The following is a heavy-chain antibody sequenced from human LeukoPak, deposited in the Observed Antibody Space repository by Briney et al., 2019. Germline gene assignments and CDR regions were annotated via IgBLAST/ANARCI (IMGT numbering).Heavy chain of an antibody. CDR1: GGSISRYY. V-gene: IGHV4-4*07. Sequence: SETLYLTCTVAGGSISRYYWSWIRQPAGKGLEWIGRIYTSGSTNYNPSLKSRVTMSVDTSKNQFSLKLSSVTAADTAVYYCARSGYDSSGYYYGFDYWGQGTLVTVSS. J-gene: IGHJ4*02. D-gene: IGHD3-22*01. CDR3: ARSGYDSSGYYYGFDY. CDR2: IYTSGST.